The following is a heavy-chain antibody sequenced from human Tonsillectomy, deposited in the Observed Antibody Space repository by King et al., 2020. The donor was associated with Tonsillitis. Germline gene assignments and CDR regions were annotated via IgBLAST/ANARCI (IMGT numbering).Heavy chain of an antibody. CDR1: GGSISSYY. CDR2: NYNSGST. V-gene: IGHV4-59*01. D-gene: IGHD2-21*02. J-gene: IGHJ4*02. CDR3: ARTNPYCGGDCYDFDY. Sequence: QLQESGPGLVKPSETLSLTCTVSGGSISSYYWSWIRQPPGKGLEWIGYNYNSGSTNYNPSLQSRVTISVDTSKYQFSLRLSSVTAADTAVYYCARTNPYCGGDCYDFDYWGQGTLVTVSS.